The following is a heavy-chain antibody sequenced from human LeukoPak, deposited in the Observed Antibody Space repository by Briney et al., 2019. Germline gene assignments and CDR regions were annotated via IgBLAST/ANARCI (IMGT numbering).Heavy chain of an antibody. CDR2: TYYRSKWYN. Sequence: SQTLSLTCAISGDSVSSNSAAWNWIRQSPSRGLEWLGRTYYRSKWYNDYAVSVKSRITINPDTSKNQFSLKLSSVTAADTAVYYCARGSRGEQWLVVRPRYFDLWGRGTLVTVSS. D-gene: IGHD6-19*01. CDR1: GDSVSSNSAA. V-gene: IGHV6-1*01. CDR3: ARGSRGEQWLVVRPRYFDL. J-gene: IGHJ2*01.